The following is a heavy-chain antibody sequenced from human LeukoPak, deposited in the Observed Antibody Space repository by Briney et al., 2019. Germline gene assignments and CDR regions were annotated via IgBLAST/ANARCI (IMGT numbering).Heavy chain of an antibody. V-gene: IGHV4-59*08. CDR3: ARHLSIAARPNYYYGMDV. CDR1: GGSISSYY. Sequence: SETLSLTCTVSGGSISSYYWSWSRQPPGRGLQWIGYIYYSGSTNYNPSLKSRVTISVDTSKNQFSLKLSSVTAADTAVYYCARHLSIAARPNYYYGMDVWGQGTTVTVSS. D-gene: IGHD6-6*01. CDR2: IYYSGST. J-gene: IGHJ6*02.